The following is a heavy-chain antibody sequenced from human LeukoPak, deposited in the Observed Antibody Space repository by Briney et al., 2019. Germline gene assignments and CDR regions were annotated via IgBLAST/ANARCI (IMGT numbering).Heavy chain of an antibody. D-gene: IGHD1-26*01. J-gene: IGHJ4*02. Sequence: PGGSLRLSCAASGFTFSSYSMNWVRQAPGKGLEWVPYISSSGTTIYYADSVKGRFTISRDNAKNSLYLQMNSLRDEDTAVYYCARGSGSYYGYWGQGSLVTVSS. CDR3: ARGSGSYYGY. CDR1: GFTFSSYS. V-gene: IGHV3-48*02. CDR2: ISSSGTTI.